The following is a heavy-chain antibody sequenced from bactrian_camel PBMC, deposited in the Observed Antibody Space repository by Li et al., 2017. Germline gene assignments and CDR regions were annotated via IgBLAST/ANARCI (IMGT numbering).Heavy chain of an antibody. D-gene: IGHD1*01. V-gene: IGHV3S53*01. CDR1: GVRYSTYS. Sequence: HVQLVESGGGSVQAGGSLKLSCVVSGVRYSTYSLGWFRQAPGSEREGVAAIDSDGRTSYADSVKGRFTISKASAKNTLHLQMTSLKPEDTAMYYCAAERLRRCQLYRPFGYWGQGTQVTVS. J-gene: IGHJ6*01. CDR3: AAERLRRCQLYRPFGY. CDR2: IDSDGRT.